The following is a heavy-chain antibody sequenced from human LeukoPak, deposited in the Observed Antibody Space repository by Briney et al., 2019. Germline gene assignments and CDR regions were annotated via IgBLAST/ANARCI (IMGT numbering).Heavy chain of an antibody. CDR2: IRYDGYSK. D-gene: IGHD1-26*01. J-gene: IGHJ4*02. CDR1: GFTFNRHG. V-gene: IGHV3-30*02. Sequence: PGGSLRLSCAASGFTFNRHGMHWVRQAPGRGLEWVAFIRYDGYSKYYADSVKGRFTISRDNSKNTLYLQMNSLRAEDTAVYYCAKDFEGGSYYGPDYWGQGTLVTVSS. CDR3: AKDFEGGSYYGPDY.